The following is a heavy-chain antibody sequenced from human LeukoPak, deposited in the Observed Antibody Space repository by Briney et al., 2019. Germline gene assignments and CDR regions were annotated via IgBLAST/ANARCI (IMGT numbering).Heavy chain of an antibody. CDR1: GLTFSSYE. D-gene: IGHD6-13*01. CDR2: ISSSGSTI. Sequence: GGSLRLSCAASGLTFSSYEMNWVRQAPGKRLEWVSYISSSGSTIYYADSVKGRFTISRDNAKNSLYLQMNSLRAEDTAVYYCARVGAAADLYYFDYWAQGTLVTVSS. V-gene: IGHV3-48*03. CDR3: ARVGAAADLYYFDY. J-gene: IGHJ4*02.